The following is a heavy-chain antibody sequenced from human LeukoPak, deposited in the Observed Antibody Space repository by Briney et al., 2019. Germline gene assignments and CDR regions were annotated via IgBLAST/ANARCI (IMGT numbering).Heavy chain of an antibody. CDR3: ARALWNQGVDY. CDR1: GFTFSSYA. V-gene: IGHV3-30*04. CDR2: ISFDGSIE. J-gene: IGHJ4*02. Sequence: GGSLRLSCAASGFTFSSYAMHWVRQAPGKGLEWVAVISFDGSIEYYADSVKGRFTISRDNSKLYLQMNSLRAEDTAVYYCARALWNQGVDYWGQGTLVTVSS. D-gene: IGHD1-14*01.